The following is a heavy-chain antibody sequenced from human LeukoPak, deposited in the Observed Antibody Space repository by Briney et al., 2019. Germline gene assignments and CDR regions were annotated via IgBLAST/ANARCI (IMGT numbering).Heavy chain of an antibody. J-gene: IGHJ6*02. Sequence: ASVTVSCKASGYTFTGYYMHWVRQAPGQGLEWMGWINPNSGGTNYAQKFQGRVTMTRDTSISTAYMELSRLRSDDTAVYYCARVPVSYYYGMDVWGQGTTVTVSS. CDR3: ARVPVSYYYGMDV. V-gene: IGHV1-2*02. CDR2: INPNSGGT. CDR1: GYTFTGYY.